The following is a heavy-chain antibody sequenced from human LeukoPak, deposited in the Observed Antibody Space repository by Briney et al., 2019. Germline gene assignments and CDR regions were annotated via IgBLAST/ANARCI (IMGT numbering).Heavy chain of an antibody. D-gene: IGHD3-3*01. CDR3: ARDRGLRFLEWTPDY. Sequence: GRSLRLSCAASGFTFSSYGMHWVRQAPGKGLEWVAVIWYDGSNKYYADSVKGRFTISRDNSKNTLYLQMNSLRAEDTAVYYCARDRGLRFLEWTPDYWGQGTLVTVSS. J-gene: IGHJ4*02. CDR1: GFTFSSYG. V-gene: IGHV3-33*01. CDR2: IWYDGSNK.